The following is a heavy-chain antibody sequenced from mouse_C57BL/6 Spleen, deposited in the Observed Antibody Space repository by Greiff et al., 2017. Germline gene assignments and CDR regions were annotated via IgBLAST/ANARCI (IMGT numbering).Heavy chain of an antibody. CDR3: ARGRLRGFWFAY. J-gene: IGHJ3*01. Sequence: EVQLQQSGPELVKPGASVKISCKASGYSFTDYHMNWVKQSNGKSLEWIGVINPNYGTTSYNQKFKGKATLTVEQSSSTAYMKLNRLTSDDSAVYYCARGRLRGFWFAYWGQGTLVTVSA. CDR2: INPNYGTT. CDR1: GYSFTDYH. V-gene: IGHV1-39*01. D-gene: IGHD1-1*01.